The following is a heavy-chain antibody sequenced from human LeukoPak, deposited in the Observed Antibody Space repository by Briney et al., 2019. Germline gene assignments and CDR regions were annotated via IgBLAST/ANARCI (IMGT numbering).Heavy chain of an antibody. CDR2: ISPTGSTT. D-gene: IGHD6-6*01. J-gene: IGHJ4*02. Sequence: GGSLRLSCTASGFSFSGHWMHWARHLPGKGRVWVSRISPTGSTTSYADSVKGRFTVSRDNAKNTLYLQVNNLRAEDTAVYYCARGPNSNWSGLDFWGQGTLLTVSS. CDR3: ARGPNSNWSGLDF. CDR1: GFSFSGHW. V-gene: IGHV3-74*01.